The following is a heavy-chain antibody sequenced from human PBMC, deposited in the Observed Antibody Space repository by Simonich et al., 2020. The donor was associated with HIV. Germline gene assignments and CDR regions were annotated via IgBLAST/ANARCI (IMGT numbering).Heavy chain of an antibody. D-gene: IGHD3-10*01. V-gene: IGHV3-48*01. Sequence: EVQLVESGGGLVQPGGSLRLSCAASGFTFSSYSMNWVRQAPGKGLEWISYINSSSSTIYYADSVKGRFTISRDNAKNSLYLQMNSLRVEDTAVYYCARPARSGTFFEYWGQGTLVTVSS. CDR1: GFTFSSYS. CDR2: INSSSSTI. J-gene: IGHJ4*02. CDR3: ARPARSGTFFEY.